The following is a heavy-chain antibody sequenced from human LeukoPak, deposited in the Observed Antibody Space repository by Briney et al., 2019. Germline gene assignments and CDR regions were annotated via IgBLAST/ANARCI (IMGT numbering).Heavy chain of an antibody. Sequence: ASVKVSCKASGGTFSSYAISWVRQATGQGLEWMGRIIPILGIANYAQKSQGRVTITADKSTSTAYMELSSLRSEDTAVYYCARGGYYYDSSGRDFDYWGQGTLVTVSS. V-gene: IGHV1-69*04. CDR3: ARGGYYYDSSGRDFDY. D-gene: IGHD3-22*01. J-gene: IGHJ4*02. CDR2: IIPILGIA. CDR1: GGTFSSYA.